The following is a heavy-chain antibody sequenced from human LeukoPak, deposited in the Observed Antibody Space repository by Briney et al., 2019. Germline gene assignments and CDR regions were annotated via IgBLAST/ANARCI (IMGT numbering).Heavy chain of an antibody. CDR3: AKVEMRYFDWLPDY. CDR1: GFTFSSYD. D-gene: IGHD3-9*01. CDR2: ISYDGSNK. V-gene: IGHV3-30*18. Sequence: GRSLRLSCAASGFTFSSYDIHWVRQAPGKGLEWVAVISYDGSNKYYADSVKGRFTISRDNSKNTLYLQMNSLRAEDTAVYYCAKVEMRYFDWLPDYWGQGTLVTVSS. J-gene: IGHJ4*02.